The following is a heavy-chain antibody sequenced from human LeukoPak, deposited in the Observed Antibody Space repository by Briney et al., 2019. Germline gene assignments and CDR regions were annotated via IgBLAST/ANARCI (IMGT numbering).Heavy chain of an antibody. D-gene: IGHD5-24*01. Sequence: SETLSLTCAVYGVSFSGYYWSWIRHPPGKGLEWIGEINHSGSTNYNPSLKSRVTISVDTSKNQFSLKLSSVTAADTAVYYCARIRRDGYNSYFDYWGQGTLVTVSS. CDR3: ARIRRDGYNSYFDY. V-gene: IGHV4-34*01. J-gene: IGHJ4*02. CDR2: INHSGST. CDR1: GVSFSGYY.